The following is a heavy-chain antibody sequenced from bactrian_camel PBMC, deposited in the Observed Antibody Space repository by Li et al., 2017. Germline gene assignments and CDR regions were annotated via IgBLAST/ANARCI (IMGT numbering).Heavy chain of an antibody. CDR3: AADRSRPASCSLRLDLYDY. CDR2: IYTGGGDE. J-gene: IGHJ4*01. CDR1: GYLYAQYC. V-gene: IGHV3S53*01. D-gene: IGHD1*01. Sequence: QLVESGGGAVQTGGSLKLPCAVSGYLYAQYCMGWFRQSPGNQREGIAAIYTGGGDEHYAESVKGRFTISRDYAKNEVYLQMTSLKPEDTAMYYCAADRSRPASCSLRLDLYDYWGQGTQVTVS.